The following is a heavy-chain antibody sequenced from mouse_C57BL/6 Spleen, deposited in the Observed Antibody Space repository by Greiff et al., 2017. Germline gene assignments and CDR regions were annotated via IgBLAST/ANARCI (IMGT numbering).Heavy chain of an antibody. V-gene: IGHV1-52*01. CDR2: IDPSDSET. CDR3: ARLGSRGGYFDV. D-gene: IGHD1-1*01. CDR1: GYTFTSYW. Sequence: VQLQQPGAELVRPGSSVKLSCKASGYTFTSYWMHWVKQRPIQGLEWIGNIDPSDSETHYNQKFKDKATLTVDKSSSTAYMQLSSLTSEDSAVYYCARLGSRGGYFDVWGTGTTVTVSS. J-gene: IGHJ1*03.